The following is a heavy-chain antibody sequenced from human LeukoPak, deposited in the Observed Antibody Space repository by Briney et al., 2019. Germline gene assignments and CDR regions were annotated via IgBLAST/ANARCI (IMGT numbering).Heavy chain of an antibody. CDR3: AACIAAAATGAFDI. V-gene: IGHV3-23*01. CDR2: ISGSGGST. D-gene: IGHD6-13*01. Sequence: GESLKISCKGSGYSFSSYAMSWVRQAPGKGLEWVSAISGSGGSTYYADSVKGRFTISRDNSKNTLYLQMNSLRAEDTAVYYCAACIAAAATGAFDIWGQGTMVTVSS. J-gene: IGHJ3*02. CDR1: GYSFSSYA.